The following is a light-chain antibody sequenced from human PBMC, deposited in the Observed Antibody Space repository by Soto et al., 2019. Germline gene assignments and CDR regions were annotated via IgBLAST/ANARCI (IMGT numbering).Light chain of an antibody. J-gene: IGKJ4*01. CDR1: QGISDY. CDR3: QQFNAYPLT. Sequence: DIQLTQSPSFLSASVGDRVTISCRASQGISDYLAWYQQKPGKAPKLLIYGASTLQSGVPSRFSGSADGTEFTLTISSLQPEDFATYFWQQFNAYPLTFGGGTKLEIK. CDR2: GAS. V-gene: IGKV1-9*01.